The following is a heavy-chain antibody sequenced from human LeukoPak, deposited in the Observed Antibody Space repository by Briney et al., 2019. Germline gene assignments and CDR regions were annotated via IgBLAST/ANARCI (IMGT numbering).Heavy chain of an antibody. D-gene: IGHD3-3*01. CDR1: RFTFDDYA. Sequence: GGSLRLSCAASRFTFDDYAMHWVRQAPGKGLEWVSGISWNSGSIGYADSVKGRFTISRDNAKNSLYLQMNSLRAEDTALYYCAKDIKPSYYDFWSGSPLAFDPWGQGTLVTVSS. CDR3: AKDIKPSYYDFWSGSPLAFDP. J-gene: IGHJ5*02. CDR2: ISWNSGSI. V-gene: IGHV3-9*01.